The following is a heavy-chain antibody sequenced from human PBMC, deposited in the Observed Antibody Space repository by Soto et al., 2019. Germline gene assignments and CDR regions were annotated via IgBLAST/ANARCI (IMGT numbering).Heavy chain of an antibody. J-gene: IGHJ4*02. CDR2: ISYDGSAK. CDR1: GFNFRSYG. D-gene: IGHD3-9*01. Sequence: QVQLVESGGGVVQPGRSLRLSCAASGFNFRSYGMRWVRQAPGKGLEWVAVISYDGSAKWYVDSVKGRFTISRDTSKNILYLQMNSLRAEDTAVYYCAKDEGAEDDILTGYPLFDYRGQGILVTVSS. V-gene: IGHV3-30*18. CDR3: AKDEGAEDDILTGYPLFDY.